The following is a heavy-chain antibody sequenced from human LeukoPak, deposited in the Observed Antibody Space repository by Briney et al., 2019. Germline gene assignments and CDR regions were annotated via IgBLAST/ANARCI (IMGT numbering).Heavy chain of an antibody. CDR3: ARDSYTVTTGNDAFDI. V-gene: IGHV4-4*07. D-gene: IGHD4-17*01. CDR2: IYTSGTT. CDR1: GGSISSYY. J-gene: IGHJ3*02. Sequence: SETLSLTCTVSGGSISSYYWTWIRQPAGKGLEWIGRIYTSGTTNYNPSLKSRVSTSVDTSKNQFSLKLSSVTAADTAVYYCARDSYTVTTGNDAFDIWGQGTMVTVSS.